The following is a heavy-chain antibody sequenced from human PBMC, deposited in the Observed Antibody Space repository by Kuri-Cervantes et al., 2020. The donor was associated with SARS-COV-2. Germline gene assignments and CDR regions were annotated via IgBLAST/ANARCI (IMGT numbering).Heavy chain of an antibody. CDR1: GYSISSGYY. Sequence: GSLRLSCAVSGYSISSGYYWGWIRQPPGKGLEWIGSIYHSGSTYYNPSLKSRVTISVDTSKNQFSLKLSSVTAADTAVYYCARASMVRGVIFDYWGQGTLVTVSS. CDR3: ARASMVRGVIFDY. CDR2: IYHSGST. D-gene: IGHD3-10*01. V-gene: IGHV4-38-2*01. J-gene: IGHJ4*02.